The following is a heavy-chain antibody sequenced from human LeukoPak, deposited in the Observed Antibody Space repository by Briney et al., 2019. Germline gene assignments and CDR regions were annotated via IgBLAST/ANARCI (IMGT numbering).Heavy chain of an antibody. CDR3: AKDVVGAINYFDY. J-gene: IGHJ4*02. Sequence: PGGSLRLSCAAFGFTFSSYAMSWVRQAARKGLEWVSGISGSGGSTYYADSVKGRFTISRDNSKNTLYLQMNSLRAEDTAVYYCAKDVVGAINYFDYWGQGTLVTVSS. CDR1: GFTFSSYA. D-gene: IGHD1-26*01. CDR2: ISGSGGST. V-gene: IGHV3-23*01.